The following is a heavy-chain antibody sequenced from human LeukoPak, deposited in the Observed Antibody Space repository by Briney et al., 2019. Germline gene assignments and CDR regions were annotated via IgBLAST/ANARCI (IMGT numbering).Heavy chain of an antibody. V-gene: IGHV4-38-2*02. CDR3: ARVGIDSGSFADSDY. CDR1: GYSISSDYY. J-gene: IGHJ4*02. D-gene: IGHD1-26*01. Sequence: PSETLSLTCTVSGYSISSDYYWGWIRQPPGKGLEWVGSIYHSGSTYYNPSLKSRVTISVDTSRDQFSLKLSSVTAADTAVYYCARVGIDSGSFADSDYWGQGILVTVSS. CDR2: IYHSGST.